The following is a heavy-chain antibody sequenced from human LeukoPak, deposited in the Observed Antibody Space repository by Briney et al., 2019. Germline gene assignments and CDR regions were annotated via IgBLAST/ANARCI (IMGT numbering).Heavy chain of an antibody. CDR1: GGSFSGYY. Sequence: SETLSRTCAVYGGSFSGYYWSWIRQPPGKWLEWIGEINHSGSTNYNPSLKSRVTISVDTSKNQFSLKLSSVTAADTAVYYCARGRGGYSYGLLFDYWGQGTLVTVSS. D-gene: IGHD5-18*01. CDR3: ARGRGGYSYGLLFDY. V-gene: IGHV4-34*01. CDR2: INHSGST. J-gene: IGHJ4*02.